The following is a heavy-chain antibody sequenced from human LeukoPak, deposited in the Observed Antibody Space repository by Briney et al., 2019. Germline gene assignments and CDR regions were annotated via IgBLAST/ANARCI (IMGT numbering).Heavy chain of an antibody. CDR1: GFTFSTFA. J-gene: IGHJ3*02. D-gene: IGHD1-20*01. CDR2: IASGGSPI. CDR3: VREDNFDAFDI. V-gene: IGHV3-48*03. Sequence: PGGSLRLSCVASGFTFSTFAMYWLRQAPGKGLEWIAYIASGGSPIYYADSVRGRFTISRDNAKNSLYLQMNSLRAEDTALYYCVREDNFDAFDIWGQGTMVTVSS.